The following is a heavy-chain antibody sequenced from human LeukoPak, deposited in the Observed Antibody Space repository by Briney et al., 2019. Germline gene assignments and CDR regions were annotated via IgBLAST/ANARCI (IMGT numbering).Heavy chain of an antibody. J-gene: IGHJ3*02. V-gene: IGHV4-34*01. CDR3: ARQLYYGSGSYLYAFDI. CDR2: INHSGST. D-gene: IGHD3-10*01. CDR1: GGSFSGYY. Sequence: SETLSLTCAVYGGSFSGYYWSWIRRPPGKGLEWIGEINHSGSTNYNPSLKSRVTISVDTSKNQFSLKLSSVTAADTAVYYCARQLYYGSGSYLYAFDIWGQETMVTVSS.